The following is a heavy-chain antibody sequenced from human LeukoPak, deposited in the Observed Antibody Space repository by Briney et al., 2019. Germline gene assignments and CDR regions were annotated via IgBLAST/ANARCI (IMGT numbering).Heavy chain of an antibody. V-gene: IGHV1-69*13. CDR1: GGTFSSYA. CDR3: ARDRPRPLLWFGELDY. CDR2: IIPIFGTA. D-gene: IGHD3-10*01. Sequence: RASVRVSCKASGGTFSSYAISWVRQAPGQGLEWMGGIIPIFGTANYAQKFQGRVTITADESTSTAYMELSSLRSEDTAVYYCARDRPRPLLWFGELDYWGQGTLVTVSS. J-gene: IGHJ4*02.